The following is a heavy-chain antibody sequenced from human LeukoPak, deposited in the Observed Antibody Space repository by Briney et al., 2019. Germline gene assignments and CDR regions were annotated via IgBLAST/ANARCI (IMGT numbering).Heavy chain of an antibody. CDR2: IIPIFGTA. CDR1: GGTFSSYA. Sequence: SVKASCKASGGTFSSYAISWVRQAPGQGLEWMGGIIPIFGTANYAQKFQGRVTITADESTSTAYMELSSLRSEDTAVYYCASRYYYDSSGYYPDVDYWGQGTLVTVSS. V-gene: IGHV1-69*13. CDR3: ASRYYYDSSGYYPDVDY. J-gene: IGHJ4*02. D-gene: IGHD3-22*01.